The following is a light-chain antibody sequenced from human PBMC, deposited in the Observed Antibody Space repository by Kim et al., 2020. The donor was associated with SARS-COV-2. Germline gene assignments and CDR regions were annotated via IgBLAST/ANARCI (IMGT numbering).Light chain of an antibody. J-gene: IGLJ2*01. Sequence: VHPGQTASITCSGDKLGDKYACWYQQKPGQSPVLVIYQDSKRPSGIPERFSGSNSGNTATLTISGTQAMDEADYYCQAWDSSTGGVFGGGTQLTVL. CDR2: QDS. CDR3: QAWDSSTGGV. CDR1: KLGDKY. V-gene: IGLV3-1*01.